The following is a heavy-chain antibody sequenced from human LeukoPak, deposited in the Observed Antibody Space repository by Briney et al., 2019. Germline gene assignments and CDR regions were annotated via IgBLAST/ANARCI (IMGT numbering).Heavy chain of an antibody. D-gene: IGHD2-21*02. J-gene: IGHJ4*02. CDR1: GGSISSYY. V-gene: IGHV4-59*01. CDR2: VYYTGST. CDR3: TRALMVTPSRFDY. Sequence: SETLSLTCTVSGGSISSYYWSWVRQPPGKGLEWIGFVYYTGSTNYSPSLKSRVTISVDTSKNQFSLKLRSVTAADTAVYFCTRALMVTPSRFDYWGQGSLVTVSS.